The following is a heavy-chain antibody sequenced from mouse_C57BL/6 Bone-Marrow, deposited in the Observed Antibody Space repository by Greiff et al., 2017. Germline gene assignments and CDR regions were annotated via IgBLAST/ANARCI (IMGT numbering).Heavy chain of an antibody. Sequence: EVQLQQSGAELVRPGASVKLSCTASGFNIKDDYMHWVKQRPEQGLEWIGWIDPENGDTESASKFQGKATITADTSSNTAYLQLRSLTSEDTAAYYYTTIYYGNYWFAYWGQGTLVTVSA. CDR1: GFNIKDDY. V-gene: IGHV14-4*01. J-gene: IGHJ3*01. CDR2: IDPENGDT. D-gene: IGHD2-1*01. CDR3: TTIYYGNYWFAY.